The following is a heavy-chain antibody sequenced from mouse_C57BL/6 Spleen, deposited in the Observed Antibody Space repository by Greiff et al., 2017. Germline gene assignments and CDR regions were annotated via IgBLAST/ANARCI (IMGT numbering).Heavy chain of an antibody. V-gene: IGHV10-1*01. CDR1: GFSFNTYA. CDR3: VRQILRYYAMDY. Sequence: EVKLVESGGGLVQPKGSLKLSCAASGFSFNTYAMNWVRQAPGKGLEWVARIRSKSNNYATYYADSVKDRFTISRDDSESMLYLQMNNLKTEDTAMYYCVRQILRYYAMDYWGQGTSVTVSS. J-gene: IGHJ4*01. CDR2: IRSKSNNYAT. D-gene: IGHD1-1*01.